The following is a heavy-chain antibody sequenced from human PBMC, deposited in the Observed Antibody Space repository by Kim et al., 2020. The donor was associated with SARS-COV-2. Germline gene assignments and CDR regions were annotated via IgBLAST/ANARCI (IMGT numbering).Heavy chain of an antibody. Sequence: ASVKVSCKASGYTFINYAMHWVRQAPGQRLEWMGWINPGNGNTKYSQNIQGRVTITRDTSASTVYMELSSLSSEDTAIYYCAREGGEYSSGYRTYYYGMDVWGQGTTVTVSS. CDR2: INPGNGNT. CDR1: GYTFINYA. D-gene: IGHD5-18*01. J-gene: IGHJ6*02. CDR3: AREGGEYSSGYRTYYYGMDV. V-gene: IGHV1-3*01.